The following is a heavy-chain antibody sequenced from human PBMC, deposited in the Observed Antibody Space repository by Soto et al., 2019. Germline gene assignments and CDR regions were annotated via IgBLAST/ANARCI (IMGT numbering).Heavy chain of an antibody. CDR1: GYTFTSYG. J-gene: IGHJ4*02. D-gene: IGHD5-12*01. CDR3: ARAYGDGYNPFDY. Sequence: ASVKVSCKASGYTFTSYGISWVRQAPGQGLEWMGGIIPIFGTANYAQKFQGRVTITADESTSTAYMELSSLRSEDTAVYYCARAYGDGYNPFDYWGQGTLVTVSS. CDR2: IIPIFGTA. V-gene: IGHV1-69*13.